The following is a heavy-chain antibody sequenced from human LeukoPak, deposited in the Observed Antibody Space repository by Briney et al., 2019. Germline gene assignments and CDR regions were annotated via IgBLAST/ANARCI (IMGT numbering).Heavy chain of an antibody. V-gene: IGHV4-61*02. CDR2: IYSSGST. CDR1: GGSVSSGSYY. Sequence: SETLSLTCTVSGGSVSSGSYYWSWIRQPAGKGLEWTGRIYSSGSTNYNPSLKSRVTISPDTSKNQFSLKLTSVTAADTAVYYCARDAPRTWFDPWGQGTLVTVSS. CDR3: ARDAPRTWFDP. J-gene: IGHJ5*02.